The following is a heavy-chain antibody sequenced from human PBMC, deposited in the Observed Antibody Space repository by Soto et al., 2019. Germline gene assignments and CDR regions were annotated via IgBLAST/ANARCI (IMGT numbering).Heavy chain of an antibody. CDR1: GFTFNNYV. J-gene: IGHJ4*02. CDR3: TRDVQFQSLDS. Sequence: EVQLVESGGGLVQPGGSLRLSCAASGFTFNNYVMHWVRQAPGKGLVWVSRINDDGSSTRYADSVKGRFTMSRDNAQNTVHLQMHSLRAEDTGVYYCTRDVQFQSLDSWGQGTLVTVSS. CDR2: INDDGSST. D-gene: IGHD4-4*01. V-gene: IGHV3-74*01.